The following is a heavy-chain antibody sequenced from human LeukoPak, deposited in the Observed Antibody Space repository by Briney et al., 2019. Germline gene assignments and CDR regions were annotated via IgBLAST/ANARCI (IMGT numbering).Heavy chain of an antibody. CDR1: GGSFSGYY. J-gene: IGHJ4*02. Sequence: SETLSLICAVYGGSFSGYYWSWIRQPPGKGLEWIGEINHSGSTSYNPSLKSRVTISVDTSKNQFSLKLSSVTAADTAVYYCAALNTDYWGQGTLVTVSS. CDR2: INHSGST. CDR3: AALNTDY. V-gene: IGHV4-34*01.